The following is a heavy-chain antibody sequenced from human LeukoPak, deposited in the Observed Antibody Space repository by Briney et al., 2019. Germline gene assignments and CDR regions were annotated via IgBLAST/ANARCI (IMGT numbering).Heavy chain of an antibody. CDR1: GYTFTSYD. J-gene: IGHJ6*02. D-gene: IGHD1-26*01. Sequence: ASVKVSCKSSGYTFTSYDINWVRQATGQGLEWMGWMNPNGGSTGYARKFQGRVTMTRNTSIRTAYMELSSLTSEDTAVYYCVSVQSGSYARYGMDVWGQGTTVPVSS. CDR3: VSVQSGSYARYGMDV. V-gene: IGHV1-8*01. CDR2: MNPNGGST.